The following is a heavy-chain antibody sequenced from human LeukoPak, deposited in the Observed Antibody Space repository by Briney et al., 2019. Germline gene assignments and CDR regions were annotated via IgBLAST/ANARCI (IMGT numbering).Heavy chain of an antibody. D-gene: IGHD6-13*01. Sequence: GGSLRLSCAASGFTFSSYAMSWFRQAPGKGLEWVSGISGSGDSRYYADSVKGRFTISRDNSKNTLYLQMNSLRAEDTAVYYCARTRQQPHYYYYGMDVWGQGTTVTVSS. CDR1: GFTFSSYA. J-gene: IGHJ6*02. CDR3: ARTRQQPHYYYYGMDV. CDR2: ISGSGDSR. V-gene: IGHV3-23*01.